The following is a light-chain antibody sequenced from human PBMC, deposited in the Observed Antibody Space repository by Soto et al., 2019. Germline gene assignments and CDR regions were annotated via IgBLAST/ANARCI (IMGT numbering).Light chain of an antibody. CDR1: SGYSTYA. CDR3: QSLGTGIQV. V-gene: IGLV4-69*01. J-gene: IGLJ3*02. Sequence: QSVLTQSPSASASLGASVKLTCTLSSGYSTYAIAWHQQQSEKGPQFLMKINYDGTHSKGDGFFDRFSGSSSGAERHLTISSLQSEDEADYYCQSLGTGIQVFGGGTKVTVL. CDR2: INYDGTH.